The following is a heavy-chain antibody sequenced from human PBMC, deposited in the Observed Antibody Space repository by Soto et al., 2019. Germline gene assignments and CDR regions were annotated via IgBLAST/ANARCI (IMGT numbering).Heavy chain of an antibody. CDR1: GYSFTSYT. D-gene: IGHD4-17*01. CDR2: INTGNDNT. Sequence: QVQLMQSGAEVKKPGASVKVSCKTSGYSFTSYTIHWVRQAPGQRLEWMGWINTGNDNTKYSQKFQGRVTITRDTSASTAYMEVSSLASEDTAVYYCARGYDFGESVDSWGQGTLVTVSS. CDR3: ARGYDFGESVDS. V-gene: IGHV1-3*04. J-gene: IGHJ4*02.